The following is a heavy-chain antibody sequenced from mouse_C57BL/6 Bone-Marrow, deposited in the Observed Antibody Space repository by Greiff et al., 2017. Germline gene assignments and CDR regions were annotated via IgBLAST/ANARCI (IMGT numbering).Heavy chain of an antibody. J-gene: IGHJ3*01. CDR2: ISDGGSYT. CDR3: ARDYYGSILWFAY. V-gene: IGHV5-4*01. D-gene: IGHD1-1*01. Sequence: EVHLVESGGGLVKPGGSLKLSCAASGFTFSSYAMSWVRQTPEKRLEWVATISDGGSYTYYPDNVKGRFTISRDNAKNNLYLQMSHLKSEDTAMYYCARDYYGSILWFAYWGQGTLVTVSA. CDR1: GFTFSSYA.